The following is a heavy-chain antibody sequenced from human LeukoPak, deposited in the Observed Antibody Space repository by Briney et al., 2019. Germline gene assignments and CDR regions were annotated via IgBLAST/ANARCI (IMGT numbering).Heavy chain of an antibody. V-gene: IGHV3-7*01. Sequence: GGSLRLSCAASGFTFSSYWMTWVRQAPGKGLEWVANIKQDGSGKYFVDSVKGRFTISRDNAKNSLYLQMNSLRVDDTAVYYCARSRSVVLITPLGYWGQGTLVTVSS. CDR2: IKQDGSGK. CDR1: GFTFSSYW. CDR3: ARSRSVVLITPLGY. D-gene: IGHD3-22*01. J-gene: IGHJ4*02.